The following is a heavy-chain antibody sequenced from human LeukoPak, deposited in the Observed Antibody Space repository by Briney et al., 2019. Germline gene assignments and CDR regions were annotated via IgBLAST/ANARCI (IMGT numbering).Heavy chain of an antibody. D-gene: IGHD6-19*01. CDR3: ARYSSGWYGEGFDY. J-gene: IGHJ4*02. CDR2: IDYSGST. Sequence: SSETLSLTCTVSGGSISNYYWSWIRQPPGKGLEWIGHIDYSGSTNYNPSLKSRVTISVDTSKNQFSLSLSSVTAADTAVYYCARYSSGWYGEGFDYWGQGTLVTVSS. CDR1: GGSISNYY. V-gene: IGHV4-59*01.